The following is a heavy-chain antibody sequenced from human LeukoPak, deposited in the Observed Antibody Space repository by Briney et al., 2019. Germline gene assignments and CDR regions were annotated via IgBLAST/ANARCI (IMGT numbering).Heavy chain of an antibody. CDR1: GYSFTSYW. CDR3: ARVQATDAFDI. J-gene: IGHJ3*02. CDR2: IYPGDSDT. V-gene: IGHV5-51*01. Sequence: GESLKISCKGSGYSFTSYWIGWVRQMPGKGLEGMGIIYPGDSDTRYSPSFQGQVTISADKSISTAYPQWSSLKASDTAMYYCARVQATDAFDIWGQGTMVTASS.